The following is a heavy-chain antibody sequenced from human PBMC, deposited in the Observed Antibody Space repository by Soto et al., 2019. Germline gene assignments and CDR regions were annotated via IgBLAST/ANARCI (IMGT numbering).Heavy chain of an antibody. CDR3: VKDIHFLGIWYFDL. J-gene: IGHJ2*01. V-gene: IGHV3-30*18. CDR2: ISYDGSDT. D-gene: IGHD3-16*01. CDR1: GFTFSSFG. Sequence: EQLAESGGGVVQSGRSLRLSCEASGFTFSSFGMHWVRQALGKGLEWVAVISYDGSDTYFADSVKGRFTISRDNSKNTVYLQMNSLRVEDTAVYYCVKDIHFLGIWYFDLWGRGSLVSVSS.